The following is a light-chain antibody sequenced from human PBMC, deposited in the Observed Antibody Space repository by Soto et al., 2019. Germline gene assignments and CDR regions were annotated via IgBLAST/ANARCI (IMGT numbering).Light chain of an antibody. Sequence: DIQMTQSPSTLSASVGDRVTITCRASRSISSWLAWYQQKPGKAPKLLIYKASSLESGVPSRFSGSGSGAEFTLNISSLQPDDFATYYCQQYNSYWTFGQGTKVEIK. V-gene: IGKV1-5*03. CDR1: RSISSW. J-gene: IGKJ1*01. CDR2: KAS. CDR3: QQYNSYWT.